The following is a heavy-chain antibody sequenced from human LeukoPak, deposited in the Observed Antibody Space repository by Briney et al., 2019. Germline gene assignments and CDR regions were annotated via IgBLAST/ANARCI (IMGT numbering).Heavy chain of an antibody. Sequence: GGSLRLSCAASGFTFSNYGLSWVRQAPGKGLEWVSAISGSGGSTYYADSVKGRFTISRDNSKNTLYLQMNSLRAEDTAVYYCAGLAQWLVPENYWGQGTLVTVSS. CDR2: ISGSGGST. CDR3: AGLAQWLVPENY. CDR1: GFTFSNYG. V-gene: IGHV3-23*01. D-gene: IGHD6-19*01. J-gene: IGHJ4*02.